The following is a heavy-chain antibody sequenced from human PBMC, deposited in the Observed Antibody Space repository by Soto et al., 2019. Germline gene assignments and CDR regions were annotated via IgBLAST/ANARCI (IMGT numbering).Heavy chain of an antibody. D-gene: IGHD3-22*01. CDR2: INPSGGST. Sequence: ASVKVSCKASGYTFTSYYMHWVRQAPGQGLEWMGIINPSGGSTRNAQKFQGRVTMTRDTSTSTVYMELSSLRSEDTAVYYCARNYYVSSGYYYAHFDYWGQGALVTVSS. CDR1: GYTFTSYY. CDR3: ARNYYVSSGYYYAHFDY. V-gene: IGHV1-46*01. J-gene: IGHJ4*02.